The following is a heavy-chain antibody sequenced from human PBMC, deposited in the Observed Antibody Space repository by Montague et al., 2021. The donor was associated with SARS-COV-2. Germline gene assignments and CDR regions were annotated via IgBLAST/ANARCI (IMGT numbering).Heavy chain of an antibody. J-gene: IGHJ2*01. Sequence: SETLSLTCSVSGGSISGHYWSWIRQPPGKGLEWIGNFDHSGDTKYNPSLKSRATISVDTSKNQFALRLHSVTAADTAVYYCAREFRSELWQTSWYFGLWGRGTLVTASS. CDR1: GGSISGHY. D-gene: IGHD3-16*01. V-gene: IGHV4-59*11. CDR2: FDHSGDT. CDR3: AREFRSELWQTSWYFGL.